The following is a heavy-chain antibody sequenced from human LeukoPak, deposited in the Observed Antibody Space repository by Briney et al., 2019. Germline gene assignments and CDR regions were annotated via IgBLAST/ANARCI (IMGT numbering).Heavy chain of an antibody. D-gene: IGHD3-22*01. Sequence: GRSLRLFCAASGFTFSSYAMHWVRQAPGKGLEWVAVISYDGSNKYYADSVKGRFTISRDNSKNTLYLQMNSLRAEDTAVYYCARDPDYYDSSGYYNLWGQGTLVTVSS. V-gene: IGHV3-30*04. CDR2: ISYDGSNK. CDR1: GFTFSSYA. CDR3: ARDPDYYDSSGYYNL. J-gene: IGHJ5*02.